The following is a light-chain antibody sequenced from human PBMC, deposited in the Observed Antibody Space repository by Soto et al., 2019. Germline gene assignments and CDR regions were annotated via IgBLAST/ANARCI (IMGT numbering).Light chain of an antibody. V-gene: IGKV1-27*01. CDR2: AAS. CDR3: QKYDSDPIS. CDR1: QDISHT. Sequence: DIQMTQSPSSLSASVGDRVTITCRASQDISHTLAWYQQKPGKVPKLLIYAASTLHSGVPSRFSGSGSGTDFTLTISGLQPEDVATYYCQKYDSDPISFGQGTRLEIK. J-gene: IGKJ5*01.